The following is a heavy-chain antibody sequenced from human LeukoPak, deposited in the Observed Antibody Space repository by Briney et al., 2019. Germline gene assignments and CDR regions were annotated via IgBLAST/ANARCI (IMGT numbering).Heavy chain of an antibody. CDR1: GFTFSSYW. Sequence: GGSLRLSCAASGFTFSSYWMHWFRQAPWKGLVWVSRINSDGSSTSYADSVKGRFTISRDNAKNTLYLQMNSLRAEDTAVYYCARAEYGYPGGYWGQGTLVTVSS. D-gene: IGHD4-17*01. J-gene: IGHJ4*02. CDR2: INSDGSST. CDR3: ARAEYGYPGGY. V-gene: IGHV3-74*01.